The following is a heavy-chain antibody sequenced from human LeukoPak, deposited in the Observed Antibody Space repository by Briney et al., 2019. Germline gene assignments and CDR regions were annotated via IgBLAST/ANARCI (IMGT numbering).Heavy chain of an antibody. V-gene: IGHV3-23*01. CDR1: RFIFINYA. CDR2: ISSNDDDT. D-gene: IGHD3-22*01. CDR3: AKTGDYYDSSGAYFDF. Sequence: GGSLRLSCAASRFIFINYAMTWVRQAPGKGLEWVSTISSNDDDTFYADAVKGRFTISRDNSKNTLFLQMDSLRAEDTAIYYCAKTGDYYDSSGAYFDFWGQGTLVTVSS. J-gene: IGHJ4*02.